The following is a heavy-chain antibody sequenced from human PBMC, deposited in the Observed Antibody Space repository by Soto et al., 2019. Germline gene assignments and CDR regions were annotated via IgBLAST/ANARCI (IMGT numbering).Heavy chain of an antibody. D-gene: IGHD3-16*02. CDR3: ASESFQYDYIWGSYRSTEYFQH. CDR2: ISGSGGST. Sequence: GGSLRLSCAASGVTFRSYAMSWVRQAPGKGLEWVSAISGSGGSTYYADSVKGRFTISRGNSKNTLYLQMNSLRAEDTAVYYCASESFQYDYIWGSYRSTEYFQHWGQGTLVTVSS. V-gene: IGHV3-23*01. J-gene: IGHJ1*01. CDR1: GVTFRSYA.